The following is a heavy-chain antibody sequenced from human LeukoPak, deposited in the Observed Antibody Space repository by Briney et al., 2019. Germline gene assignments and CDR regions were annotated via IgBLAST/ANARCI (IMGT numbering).Heavy chain of an antibody. CDR1: GYTFTSNY. Sequence: ASVKVSCKASGYTFTSNYIHWVRQAPGQGLEWMGMIYPRDGSTSYAQKFQGRVTVTRNTSISTAYMELSSLRSEDTAVYYCARGTIYSNYYYYGMDVWGQGTTVTVSS. CDR3: ARGTIYSNYYYYGMDV. V-gene: IGHV1-46*01. D-gene: IGHD4-11*01. CDR2: IYPRDGST. J-gene: IGHJ6*02.